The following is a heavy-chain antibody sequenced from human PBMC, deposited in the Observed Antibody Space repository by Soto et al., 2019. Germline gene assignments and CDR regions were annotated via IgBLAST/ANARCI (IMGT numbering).Heavy chain of an antibody. J-gene: IGHJ3*02. CDR1: GFIVSDTY. CDR2: ISNGGDT. V-gene: IGHV3-66*01. CDR3: AREPRYCRGGSCSITGDAYDI. Sequence: EVQLVESGGGWVQPGGSLRLSCTASGFIVSDTYVNWVRLAPGKGLEWDSVISNGGDTHYADSVRGRFSLSRDISDNTLHLQMNNLRVEDTAVYYCAREPRYCRGGSCSITGDAYDIWGQGTLVTVSS. D-gene: IGHD2-15*01.